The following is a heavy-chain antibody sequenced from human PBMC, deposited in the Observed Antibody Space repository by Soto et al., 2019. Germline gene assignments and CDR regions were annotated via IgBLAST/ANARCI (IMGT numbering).Heavy chain of an antibody. CDR1: GFTFSSYE. CDR3: ARGRYYGSGSHEVSWFDP. Sequence: GGSLRLSCAASGFTFSSYEMNWVRQAPWKGLEWVSYISSSGSTIYYADSVKGRFTISRDNAKNSLYLQMNSLRAEDTAVYYCARGRYYGSGSHEVSWFDPWGQGTLVTVSS. D-gene: IGHD3-10*01. J-gene: IGHJ5*02. CDR2: ISSSGSTI. V-gene: IGHV3-48*03.